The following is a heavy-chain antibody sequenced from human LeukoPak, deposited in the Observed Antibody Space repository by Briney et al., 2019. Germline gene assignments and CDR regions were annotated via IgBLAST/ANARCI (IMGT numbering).Heavy chain of an antibody. CDR3: ARVLGIVEPEYDY. V-gene: IGHV4-39*07. D-gene: IGHD1-14*01. J-gene: IGHJ4*02. CDR1: GGSISSSSYY. CDR2: IYYSGST. Sequence: PSETLSLTCTVSGGSISSSSYYWGWIRQPPGKGLEWIGSIYYSGSTYYNPSLKSRVTISVDTSKNQFSLKLSPVTAADTAVYYCARVLGIVEPEYDYWGQGTLVTVSS.